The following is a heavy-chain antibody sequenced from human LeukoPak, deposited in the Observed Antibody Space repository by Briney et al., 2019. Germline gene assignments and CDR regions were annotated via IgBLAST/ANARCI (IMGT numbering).Heavy chain of an antibody. V-gene: IGHV3-48*04. J-gene: IGHJ4*02. D-gene: IGHD2-15*01. CDR2: ISSSSSTI. CDR3: ASGSPRSFDC. CDR1: GFIFSTYS. Sequence: GGSLRLSCAASGFIFSTYSMNWVRQAPGKGLEWVSYISSSSSTIYYADSVKGRFTISRDNAKNSLYLQMNSLRAEDTAVYYCASGSPRSFDCWGQGTLVTVSS.